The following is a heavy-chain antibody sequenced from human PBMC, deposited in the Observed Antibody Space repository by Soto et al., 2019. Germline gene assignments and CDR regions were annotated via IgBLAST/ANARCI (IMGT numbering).Heavy chain of an antibody. D-gene: IGHD5-12*01. CDR1: GYTFTNYA. V-gene: IGHV1-3*05. Sequence: QVQLVQSGAEEKKPGASVKVSCKASGYTFTNYATHWVRQAPGQRLEWMGWINAGNGNTKYSQKFQGRVTITRDTSASTAYMDLSSLRSEDTAVYYCARVSGYYLPDYWGQGTLVTDSS. CDR3: ARVSGYYLPDY. J-gene: IGHJ4*02. CDR2: INAGNGNT.